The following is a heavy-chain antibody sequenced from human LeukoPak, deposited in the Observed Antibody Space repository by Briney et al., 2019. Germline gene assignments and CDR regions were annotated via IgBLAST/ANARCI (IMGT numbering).Heavy chain of an antibody. Sequence: SETPSLTCTVSGGSISSGGNYWSWIRQHPGKGLEWIGYIYYTGSNNNNPSLKSRITLSVDTSKNQFSLRLSSVTAADTAVYYCARRVGKYPTYYFDYWGQGTLVTVSS. CDR2: IYYTGSN. V-gene: IGHV4-31*03. J-gene: IGHJ4*02. CDR3: ARRVGKYPTYYFDY. CDR1: GGSISSGGNY. D-gene: IGHD1-1*01.